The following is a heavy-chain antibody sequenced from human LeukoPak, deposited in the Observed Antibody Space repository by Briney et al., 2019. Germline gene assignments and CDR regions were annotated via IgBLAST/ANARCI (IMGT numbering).Heavy chain of an antibody. CDR1: GASISTYY. J-gene: IGHJ4*03. CDR3: ARAKYSGSYLDY. Sequence: PSATLSLTCTVSGASISTYYWSWIRQPPGKGLEWIGFIYYSGSTNYNPSLKSRVTISLDTSKNQFSLKLTSVTAADTAVYYCARAKYSGSYLDYWGQGALVTVSS. CDR2: IYYSGST. V-gene: IGHV4-59*01. D-gene: IGHD1-26*01.